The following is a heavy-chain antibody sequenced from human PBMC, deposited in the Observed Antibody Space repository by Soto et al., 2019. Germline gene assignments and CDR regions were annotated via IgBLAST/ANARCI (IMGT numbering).Heavy chain of an antibody. CDR3: ARGAVVSGGSYDNWFDP. V-gene: IGHV4-31*03. Sequence: SETLSLTCTVSGGSISSGGYYWSWIRQHPGKGLEWIGYIYYSGSTYYNPSLKSRVTISVDTSKNQFSLKLSSVTAADTAVYYCARGAVVSGGSYDNWFDPWGQGTLVTVSS. D-gene: IGHD2-15*01. CDR2: IYYSGST. J-gene: IGHJ5*02. CDR1: GGSISSGGYY.